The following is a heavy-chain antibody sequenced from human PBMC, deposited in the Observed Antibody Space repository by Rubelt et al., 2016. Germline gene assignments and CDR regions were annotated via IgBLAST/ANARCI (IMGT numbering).Heavy chain of an antibody. V-gene: IGHV4-39*01. CDR1: GGSISSSSYY. CDR2: VPYSGGT. J-gene: IGHJ4*02. D-gene: IGHD4-17*01. CDR3: ATGTTGTTGLAY. Sequence: QLQLQESGPGLVKPSETLSLTCTVSGGSISSSSYYWGWIRQPPGKGLEWIGSVPYSGGTYYNPSLKSRVDISVDTSNNQFSRSLRALTAAETAVYYWATGTTGTTGLAYWCQGTLVTVSS.